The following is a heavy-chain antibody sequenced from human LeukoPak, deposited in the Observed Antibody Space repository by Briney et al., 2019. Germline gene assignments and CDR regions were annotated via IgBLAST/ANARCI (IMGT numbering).Heavy chain of an antibody. V-gene: IGHV3-48*03. D-gene: IGHD7-27*01. CDR2: ISSSSSLI. CDR3: VRGNGGHDAFEI. Sequence: GGSLRLSCAVSGVTFSSYEMDWVRQAPGKGLEWVSYISSSSSLIYYADSVKGRSTISRDNAKNSLYLQMNSLRAEDTALYYCVRGNGGHDAFEIWGQGTMVTVSS. J-gene: IGHJ3*02. CDR1: GVTFSSYE.